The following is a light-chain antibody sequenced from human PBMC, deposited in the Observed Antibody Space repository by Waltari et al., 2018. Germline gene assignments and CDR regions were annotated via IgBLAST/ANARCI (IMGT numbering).Light chain of an antibody. CDR1: QTIRTNY. Sequence: EIVLTQSPGTLSLSRGEGATLSCRTSQTIRTNYLAWYQQKPGQAPTLLIFGTFSRATGIPDRFTGSGSMTDFSLTISSLEPEDFATYYCQQYDISPLTFGGGTKVEIK. CDR2: GTF. CDR3: QQYDISPLT. J-gene: IGKJ4*01. V-gene: IGKV3-20*01.